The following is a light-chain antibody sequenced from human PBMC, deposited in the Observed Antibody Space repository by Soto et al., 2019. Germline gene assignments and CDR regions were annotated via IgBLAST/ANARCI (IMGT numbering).Light chain of an antibody. Sequence: EIVMTQSPVTLSLSPGDTATLYCSASQTITSNLAWYQQKPGQPPRLLIYDASTRATGLPARFSGSVSGTEFTLTIINLQSEDFAVYYGKQYSTWVTFGGGT. CDR1: QTITSN. V-gene: IGKV3-15*01. J-gene: IGKJ4*01. CDR2: DAS. CDR3: KQYSTWVT.